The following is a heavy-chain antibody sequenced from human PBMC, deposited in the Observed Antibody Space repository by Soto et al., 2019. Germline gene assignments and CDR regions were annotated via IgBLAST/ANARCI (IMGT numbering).Heavy chain of an antibody. Sequence: QVQLVQSGPEVKKPGASVKVSCKGSGYTFSNYGVTWVRQAPGQGLERLGWVSAYNRKTDYAQKFEETATMTIDTSTITAYLELRGLTPDDTAVYYCARERRWEPLLYWGQGTL. CDR1: GYTFSNYG. D-gene: IGHD1-26*01. J-gene: IGHJ4*02. CDR3: ARERRWEPLLY. V-gene: IGHV1-18*01. CDR2: VSAYNRKT.